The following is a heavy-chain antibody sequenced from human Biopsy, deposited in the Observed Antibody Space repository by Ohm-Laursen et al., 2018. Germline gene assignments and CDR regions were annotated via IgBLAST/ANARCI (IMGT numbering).Heavy chain of an antibody. V-gene: IGHV1-69*06. J-gene: IGHJ1*01. CDR3: ATKLTGYFHH. CDR1: EGTFSNYG. Sequence: SSVKVSCNAPEGTFSNYGVNWVRQAPGQGLEWLGGNIPTLGTGNYAQKVQDRVTVAADTSTSTATMELRSLRSDDTAVYYCATKLTGYFHHWGQGTLVIVSS. CDR2: NIPTLGTG. D-gene: IGHD3-9*01.